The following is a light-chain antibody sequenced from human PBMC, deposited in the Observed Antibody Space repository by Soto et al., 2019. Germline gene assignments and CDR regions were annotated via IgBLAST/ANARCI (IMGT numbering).Light chain of an antibody. J-gene: IGKJ5*01. CDR1: ESVTSTY. Sequence: EIVLTQSPGTLSLSPGERATLSCRTSESVTSTYLAWYQQKPGQPPRLLIYGASSRATGIPDRVSGSGSGTDFTLTISRLEPEDFAVYYCQQYGSSPLTFGQGTRLEIK. CDR3: QQYGSSPLT. CDR2: GAS. V-gene: IGKV3-20*01.